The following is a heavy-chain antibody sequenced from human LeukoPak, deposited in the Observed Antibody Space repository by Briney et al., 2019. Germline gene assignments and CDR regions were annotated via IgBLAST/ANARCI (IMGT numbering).Heavy chain of an antibody. Sequence: PSLTLSLTCAVSGDPISSGTYSWTWIRQPPGKGLEWIGFISHSGGTYYNPSLKSRVTMSVDRSENQFSLKLSSVTAADTAVYYCARGLIVPSTIFDYWGQGALVTVSS. J-gene: IGHJ4*02. V-gene: IGHV4-30-2*01. D-gene: IGHD2-2*01. CDR1: GDPISSGTYS. CDR3: ARGLIVPSTIFDY. CDR2: ISHSGGT.